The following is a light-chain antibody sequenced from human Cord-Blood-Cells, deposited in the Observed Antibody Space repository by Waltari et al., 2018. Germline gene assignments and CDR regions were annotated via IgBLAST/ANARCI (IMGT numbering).Light chain of an antibody. V-gene: IGLV2-23*01. CDR2: EGS. J-gene: IGLJ2*01. Sequence: QSALTQPASVSGSPGQSITISCPGTSSDVGSYNLLPWYQQHPGKAPKLMIYEGSKRPSGVSNRFSGSKSGNTASLTISGLQAEDEADYYCCSYAGSSVVVFGGGTKLTVL. CDR3: CSYAGSSVVV. CDR1: SSDVGSYNL.